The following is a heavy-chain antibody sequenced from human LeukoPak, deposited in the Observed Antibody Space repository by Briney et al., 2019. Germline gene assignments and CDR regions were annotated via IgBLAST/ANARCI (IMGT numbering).Heavy chain of an antibody. J-gene: IGHJ3*02. CDR3: ARDRTIFGVVDAFDI. Sequence: PSQTLSLTCTVSGGSISSGSYYWSWIRQPAGKGLEWIGRIYTGGSTNYNPSLKSRVTISVDTSKNQFSLKLSSVTAADTAVYYCARDRTIFGVVDAFDIWGQGTMVTVSS. V-gene: IGHV4-61*02. D-gene: IGHD3-3*01. CDR1: GGSISSGSYY. CDR2: IYTGGST.